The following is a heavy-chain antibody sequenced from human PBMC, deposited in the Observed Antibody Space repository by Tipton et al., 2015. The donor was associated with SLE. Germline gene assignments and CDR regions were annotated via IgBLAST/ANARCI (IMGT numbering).Heavy chain of an antibody. Sequence: TLSLTCTVSGGSISSHYWSWIRQPPGKGLEWIGCIYYSGSTNYNPSLKSRVTISVDTSKNQFSLKLSSVTAADTAVYYCARGLGVVVAVAFDIWGQGTMVTVSS. CDR2: IYYSGST. D-gene: IGHD2-15*01. J-gene: IGHJ3*02. CDR3: ARGLGVVVAVAFDI. V-gene: IGHV4-59*11. CDR1: GGSISSHY.